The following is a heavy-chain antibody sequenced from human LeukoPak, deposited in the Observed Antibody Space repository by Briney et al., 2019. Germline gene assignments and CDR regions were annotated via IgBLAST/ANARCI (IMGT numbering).Heavy chain of an antibody. CDR3: ASGSSGWYYFDY. D-gene: IGHD6-19*01. V-gene: IGHV1-18*01. CDR2: IGVGGGNT. CDR1: GFTFSRSA. Sequence: ASVKVSCKTSGFTFSRSAIQWVRQARGQGLEWIGWIGVGGGNTNYAQKLQGRVTMTTDTSTSTAYMELRSLRSDDTAVYYCASGSSGWYYFDYWGQGTLVTVSS. J-gene: IGHJ4*02.